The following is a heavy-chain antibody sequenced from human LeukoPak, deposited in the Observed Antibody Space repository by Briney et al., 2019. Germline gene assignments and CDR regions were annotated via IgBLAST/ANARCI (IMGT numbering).Heavy chain of an antibody. D-gene: IGHD6-6*01. J-gene: IGHJ3*02. CDR2: IYPGDSDT. CDR1: GYSFTSYW. V-gene: IGHV5-51*01. Sequence: GESLQISCKGSGYSFTSYWIGWVRQMPGKGLEWMGIIYPGDSDTRYSPSFQGQVTISADKSISTAYLQWSSLKASDTAMYYCARPSYSGSSGSAFDIWGQGTMVTVSS. CDR3: ARPSYSGSSGSAFDI.